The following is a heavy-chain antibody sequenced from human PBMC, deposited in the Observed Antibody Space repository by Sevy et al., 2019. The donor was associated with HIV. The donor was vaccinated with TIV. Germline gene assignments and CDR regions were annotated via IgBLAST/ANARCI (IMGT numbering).Heavy chain of an antibody. V-gene: IGHV4-30-4*01. D-gene: IGHD5-18*01. CDR3: ARSQNVESAPFDY. Sequence: SESLSLSCSVSGDSLSSADYYWSWFRQPPGKVLEWIGSFFYSDNLYSNPSLKSRLTISVDTSKNQFSLKLTSVTAADSAVYYCARSQNVESAPFDYWGQGTPVTVSS. J-gene: IGHJ4*02. CDR2: FFYSDNL. CDR1: GDSLSSADYY.